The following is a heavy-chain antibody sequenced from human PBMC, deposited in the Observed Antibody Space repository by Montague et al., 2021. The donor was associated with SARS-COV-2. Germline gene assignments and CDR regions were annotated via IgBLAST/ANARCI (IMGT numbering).Heavy chain of an antibody. CDR3: ARTRYFGILYYYDGMDV. V-gene: IGHV2-70*01. CDR1: GFSLSTSGMC. J-gene: IGHJ6*02. D-gene: IGHD3-9*01. Sequence: PALVKPTQTLTLTCTFSGFSLSTSGMCVSWIRQPPGKALEWLALIDWDDDKYYSTSLTTRLTISKDTSKNQVVLTMTNMDPVDTATYYCARTRYFGILYYYDGMDVWGQGTTVTVSS. CDR2: IDWDDDK.